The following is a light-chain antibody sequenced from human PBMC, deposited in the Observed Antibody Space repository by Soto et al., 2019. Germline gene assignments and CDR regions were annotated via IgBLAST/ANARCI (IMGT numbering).Light chain of an antibody. V-gene: IGKV3-20*01. CDR3: QQYGSSLPYS. Sequence: EILLTQSPGTLSLSPGERATLSCRASQTVISSSLAWYQQKPGQAPRLLIYGVFNRATGIPDRFSGSGSGTDFTFTISRLEPEDFAVYYCQQYGSSLPYSFGQGTKLEIK. CDR1: QTVISSS. J-gene: IGKJ2*03. CDR2: GVF.